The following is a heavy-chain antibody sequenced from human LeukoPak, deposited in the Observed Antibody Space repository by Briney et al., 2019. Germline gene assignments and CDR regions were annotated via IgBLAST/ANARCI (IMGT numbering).Heavy chain of an antibody. J-gene: IGHJ6*02. CDR1: GFTFSDYW. CDR3: ARVRSGSSAGNYGMDV. CDR2: IRQDGDKR. D-gene: IGHD1-26*01. Sequence: GGSLRLSCAASGFTFSDYWMTWVRQAPGKGLEWVANIRQDGDKRSYGGSVMGRFAISRDIAKNTLYLQMKSLRAEDTAVYFCARVRSGSSAGNYGMDVWGQGTTVTVSS. V-gene: IGHV3-7*01.